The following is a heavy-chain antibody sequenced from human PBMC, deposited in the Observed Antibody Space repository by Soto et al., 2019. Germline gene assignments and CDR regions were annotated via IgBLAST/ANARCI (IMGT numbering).Heavy chain of an antibody. CDR2: IIPIFGTA. CDR1: GGTFSSYA. J-gene: IGHJ5*02. D-gene: IGHD4-17*01. CDR3: ARSHLGGYGDYVSWFDP. V-gene: IGHV1-69*01. Sequence: QVQRVQSGAEVKTPGSSVKVSCKASGGTFSSYAISWVRQAPGQGLEWMGGIIPIFGTANYAQKFQGRVTITADESTSTAYMDLISLGSEDTAVYYCARSHLGGYGDYVSWFDPWVQGTLVNVSA.